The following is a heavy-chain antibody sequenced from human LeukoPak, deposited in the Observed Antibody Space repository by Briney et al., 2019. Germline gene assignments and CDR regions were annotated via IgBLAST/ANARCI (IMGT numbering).Heavy chain of an antibody. Sequence: ASVKVSCKASGYTFTGYYMHWVRQAPGQGLEWLGWISPYNGNTKYAQKIQGRATMTTDTSTSTAYLELRSLRSDDTAVYYCARILGGYCSSTSCYGKRFDPWGQGTLVTVSS. CDR3: ARILGGYCSSTSCYGKRFDP. D-gene: IGHD2-2*01. V-gene: IGHV1-18*04. J-gene: IGHJ5*02. CDR2: ISPYNGNT. CDR1: GYTFTGYY.